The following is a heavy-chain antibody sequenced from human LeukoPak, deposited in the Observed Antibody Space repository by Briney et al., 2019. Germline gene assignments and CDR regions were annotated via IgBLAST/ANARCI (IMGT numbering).Heavy chain of an antibody. D-gene: IGHD6-19*01. CDR2: IYPGDSDT. V-gene: IGHV5-51*01. Sequence: GASLKISSKGSAYSFTSYWIGWVRQMPGKGLEGMGIIYPGDSDTSYSPSFKSQVTISADKSISPSYLQWSCVKAADTAMYYCARHVADFDYWGQGTLVIVSS. J-gene: IGHJ4*02. CDR3: ARHVADFDY. CDR1: AYSFTSYW.